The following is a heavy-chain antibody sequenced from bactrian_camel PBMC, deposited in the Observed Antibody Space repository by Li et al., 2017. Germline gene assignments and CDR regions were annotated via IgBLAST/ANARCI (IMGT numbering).Heavy chain of an antibody. J-gene: IGHJ4*01. CDR1: TTTYGRYC. D-gene: IGHD1*01. V-gene: IGHV3S1*01. CDR3: AALGCRHRGLTFNY. CDR2: IYTGGGST. Sequence: VQLVESGGGSVQAGDSLRLSCTVAQTTTYGRYCLAWFRQAPGKEREGVAAIYTGGGSTFYNNSVKGRFTISKDNAKNSLYLQMNSLKTDDTAVYYCAALGCRHRGLTFNYWGQGTQVTVS.